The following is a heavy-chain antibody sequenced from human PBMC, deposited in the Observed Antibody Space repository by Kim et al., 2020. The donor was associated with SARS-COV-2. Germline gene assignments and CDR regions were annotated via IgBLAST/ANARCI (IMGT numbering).Heavy chain of an antibody. CDR3: ARSDDFWSGYRRVWFDP. Sequence: LKSRVTISVDTSKNQFSLKLRSVTAADTAVYYCARSDDFWSGYRRVWFDPWGQGTLVTVSS. J-gene: IGHJ5*02. V-gene: IGHV4-31*02. D-gene: IGHD3-3*01.